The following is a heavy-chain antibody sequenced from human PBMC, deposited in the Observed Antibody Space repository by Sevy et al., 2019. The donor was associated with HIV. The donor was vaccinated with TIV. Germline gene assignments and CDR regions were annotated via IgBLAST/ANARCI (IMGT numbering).Heavy chain of an antibody. D-gene: IGHD3-9*01. CDR2: IKQDGSET. V-gene: IGHV3-7*01. Sequence: GGSLRLSCAAPGFDFNHHWMSWVRQAPQKGLEWVANIKQDGSETYYVDSLEGRFTISRDNAKNSLSLQINDLRAEDTAVYYCARLPTGLQSFNYLLSTYFDSWGQGTLVTVSS. J-gene: IGHJ4*02. CDR3: ARLPTGLQSFNYLLSTYFDS. CDR1: GFDFNHHW.